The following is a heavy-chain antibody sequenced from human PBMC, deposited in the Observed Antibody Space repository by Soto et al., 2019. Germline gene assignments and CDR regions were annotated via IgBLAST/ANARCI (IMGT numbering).Heavy chain of an antibody. J-gene: IGHJ6*02. CDR1: GYTFTSYG. CDR3: ARGDHSMTTTAVAFYGMDV. CDR2: ISAYNGNT. Sequence: ASVKVSCKASGYTFTSYGISWVRQAPGQGLEWMGWISAYNGNTNYAQKLQGRVTMTTDTSTSTAYMELRSLRSDDTAVYYCARGDHSMTTTAVAFYGMDVWGQGTTVTVSS. V-gene: IGHV1-18*04. D-gene: IGHD6-19*01.